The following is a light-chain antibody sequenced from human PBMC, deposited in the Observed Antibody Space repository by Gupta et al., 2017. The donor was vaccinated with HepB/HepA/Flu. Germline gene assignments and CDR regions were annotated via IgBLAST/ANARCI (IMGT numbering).Light chain of an antibody. CDR3: SSYTNTSTLVL. V-gene: IGLV2-14*01. CDR1: NSDVGNYKY. Sequence: QSALTQPASMSGSPGQSITISCTGTNSDVGNYKYVSWYQQHPGKAPKLMIYEVSYRPSGVSSRFSGSKSGNTASLTISGLQAEDEGEYYCSSYTNTSTLVLFGGGTKLAVL. CDR2: EVS. J-gene: IGLJ2*01.